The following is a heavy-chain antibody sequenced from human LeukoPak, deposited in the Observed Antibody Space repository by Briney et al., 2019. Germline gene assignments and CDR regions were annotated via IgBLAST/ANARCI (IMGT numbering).Heavy chain of an antibody. J-gene: IGHJ3*02. CDR3: APTVTPDAFDI. V-gene: IGHV3-48*03. CDR1: GFTFSSYE. CDR2: ISSSGSTI. Sequence: GGSLRLSCAASGFTFSSYEMNLVRQAPGKGLEWVSYISSSGSTIYYADSVKGRFTISRDNAKNSLYLQMNSLRAEDTAVYYCAPTVTPDAFDIWGQGTMVTVSS. D-gene: IGHD4-17*01.